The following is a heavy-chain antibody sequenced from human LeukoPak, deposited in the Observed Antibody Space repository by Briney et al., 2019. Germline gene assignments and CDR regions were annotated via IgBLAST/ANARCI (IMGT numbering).Heavy chain of an antibody. Sequence: KTSETLSLTCTVSDGSINGYYWSWLRQSPGKGLESLGYIYYTGSTNYNPSLKSRVTMSVDTSRNQFFLRLSSVTAADTAVYYCARYCEWFGENDAFDIWGQGTMVTVSS. D-gene: IGHD3-10*01. V-gene: IGHV4-59*01. CDR2: IYYTGST. J-gene: IGHJ3*02. CDR1: DGSINGYY. CDR3: ARYCEWFGENDAFDI.